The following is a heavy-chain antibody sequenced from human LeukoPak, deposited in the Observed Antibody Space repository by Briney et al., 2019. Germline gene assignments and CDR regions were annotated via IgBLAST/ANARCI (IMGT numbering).Heavy chain of an antibody. CDR3: ARRIAAAGSWWFDP. CDR2: IYHSGST. J-gene: IGHJ5*02. D-gene: IGHD6-13*01. Sequence: SETLSLTCTVSGYSISSGYYWGWIRQPPGKGLEWIGYIYHSGSTYYNPSLKSRVTISVDRSKNQFSLKLSSVTAADTAVYYCARRIAAAGSWWFDPWGQGTLVAVSS. CDR1: GYSISSGYY. V-gene: IGHV4-38-2*02.